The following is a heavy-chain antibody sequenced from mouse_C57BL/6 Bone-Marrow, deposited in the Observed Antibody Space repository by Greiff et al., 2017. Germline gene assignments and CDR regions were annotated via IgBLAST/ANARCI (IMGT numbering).Heavy chain of an antibody. V-gene: IGHV5-12*01. CDR2: ISNGGGST. CDR1: GFTFSDYY. Sequence: EVKLMESGGGLVQPGGSLKLSCAASGFTFSDYYMYWVRQTPEKRLEWVAYISNGGGSTYYPAPVQGRFTISRDNAKNTLYLQMSRLKSEDTAMYYCARQNAGSWFAYWGQGTLVTVSA. CDR3: ARQNAGSWFAY. J-gene: IGHJ3*01.